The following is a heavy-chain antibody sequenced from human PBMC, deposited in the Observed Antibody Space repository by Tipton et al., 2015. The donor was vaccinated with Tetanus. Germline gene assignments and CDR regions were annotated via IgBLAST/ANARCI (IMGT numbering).Heavy chain of an antibody. J-gene: IGHJ3*02. V-gene: IGHV1-2*02. Sequence: QLVQSGPEVKKPGASVKVSCTASGYTFTGYYLHWVRQAPGQGPEWMGWINPNNGGTHLAQKFQDRVTLTTVTSISTAYMELSRLTSDDTAIYFCSRTGLYLSSEGFDIWGQETMVIVSS. CDR1: GYTFTGYY. CDR2: INPNNGGT. CDR3: SRTGLYLSSEGFDI. D-gene: IGHD3-9*01.